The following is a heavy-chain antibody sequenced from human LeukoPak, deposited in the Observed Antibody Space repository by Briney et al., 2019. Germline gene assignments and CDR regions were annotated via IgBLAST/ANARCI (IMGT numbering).Heavy chain of an antibody. Sequence: GGSLRLSCAASGFTFSRFWMSWVRQAPGKGLEWVANIKQDGSEKYYVDSVKGRFTISRDNAKNSLYLQMNSLRAEDTAVFYCARERDDYGDYFDYWGQGTLVTVSS. V-gene: IGHV3-7*04. D-gene: IGHD4-17*01. CDR2: IKQDGSEK. J-gene: IGHJ4*02. CDR1: GFTFSRFW. CDR3: ARERDDYGDYFDY.